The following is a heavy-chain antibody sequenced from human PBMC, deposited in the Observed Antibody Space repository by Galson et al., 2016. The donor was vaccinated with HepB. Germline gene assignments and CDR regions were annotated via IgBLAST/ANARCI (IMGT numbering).Heavy chain of an antibody. CDR1: GGTSNTYA. J-gene: IGHJ6*02. Sequence: SVKVSCKASGGTSNTYAFSWVRQAPGQGLEWMGGIIPIVGPGNYAQKFQGRVTITADESTSTAYMELSSLRSEDTAVYYCATYDSISRGYFFYGIDVWGQGTTVTVSS. CDR2: IIPIVGPG. D-gene: IGHD3-16*01. CDR3: ATYDSISRGYFFYGIDV. V-gene: IGHV1-69*13.